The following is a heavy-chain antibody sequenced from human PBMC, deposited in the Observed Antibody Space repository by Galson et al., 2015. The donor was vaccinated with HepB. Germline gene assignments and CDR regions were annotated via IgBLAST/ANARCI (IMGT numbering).Heavy chain of an antibody. CDR3: ARQDPVLYSYGYAVRGPRADY. Sequence: QSGAEVKKPGESLRISCKGSGNSSTSYWITWLRQMPGKGLEWMGRIDPSDSYTNYSPSFQGHVTISADKSISTAYLQWSSLKASGTAMYYCARQDPVLYSYGYAVRGPRADYWGQGTLVTVSS. CDR1: GNSSTSYW. CDR2: IDPSDSYT. V-gene: IGHV5-10-1*01. J-gene: IGHJ4*02. D-gene: IGHD5-18*01.